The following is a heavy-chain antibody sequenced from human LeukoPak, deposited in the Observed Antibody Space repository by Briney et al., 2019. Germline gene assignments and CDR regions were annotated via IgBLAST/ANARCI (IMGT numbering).Heavy chain of an antibody. CDR1: GFTFSHYY. Sequence: KSGGSLRLSCAASGFTFSHYYMTWVRQAPGKGLEWVSSISGSSGYIFYADSVKGRFTISRDNAKNSLYLQMNSLRAEDTAVYYCGRDLPTVTSIDYWGQGTLVTVSS. CDR2: ISGSSGYI. CDR3: GRDLPTVTSIDY. V-gene: IGHV3-21*06. D-gene: IGHD4-17*01. J-gene: IGHJ4*02.